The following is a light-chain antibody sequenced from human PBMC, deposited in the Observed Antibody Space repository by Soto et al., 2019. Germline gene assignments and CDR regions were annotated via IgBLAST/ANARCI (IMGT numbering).Light chain of an antibody. CDR2: KAS. V-gene: IGKV1-5*03. Sequence: DIQMTQSPSTLSASVGDRVTITCRASQIIKKWLAWYQQKPGRAPKLLIYKASNLETGVPSRFSGSGSGTEFTLTISSLQPDDFATYYCQEYSSYLWTFGQGTKVDI. CDR3: QEYSSYLWT. CDR1: QIIKKW. J-gene: IGKJ1*01.